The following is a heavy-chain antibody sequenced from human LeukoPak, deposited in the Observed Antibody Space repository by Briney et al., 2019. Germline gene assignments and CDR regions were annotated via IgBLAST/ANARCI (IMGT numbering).Heavy chain of an antibody. J-gene: IGHJ4*02. V-gene: IGHV1-18*01. CDR2: ISTYNGNT. Sequence: ASVKVSCKASGYTFSNYGISWVRLAPGQGLEWMGWISTYNGNTNYGQKFQGRVTLTADTSTNTAYMEMRSLNSDDTAVYYCAREAYYYDSSGQNTLGYWGQGTLVTVSS. D-gene: IGHD3-22*01. CDR1: GYTFSNYG. CDR3: AREAYYYDSSGQNTLGY.